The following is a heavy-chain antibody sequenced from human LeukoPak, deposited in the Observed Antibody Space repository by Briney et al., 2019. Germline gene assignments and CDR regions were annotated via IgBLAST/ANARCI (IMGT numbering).Heavy chain of an antibody. V-gene: IGHV4-34*01. CDR3: ARGPFIYDSSGYYYYHLDY. D-gene: IGHD3-22*01. CDR2: INHSGST. CDR1: GGSFSGYY. J-gene: IGHJ4*02. Sequence: SETLSLTCAVYGGSFSGYYWSWIRQPPGKGLEWIGEINHSGSTNYNPSLKSRVTISVDTSKNQFSLELSSVTAADTAVYYCARGPFIYDSSGYYYYHLDYWGQGTLVTVSS.